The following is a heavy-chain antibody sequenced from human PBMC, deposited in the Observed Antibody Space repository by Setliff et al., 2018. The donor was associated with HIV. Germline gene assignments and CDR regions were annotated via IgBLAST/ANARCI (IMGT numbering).Heavy chain of an antibody. CDR3: ARGGGTSFDY. V-gene: IGHV4-59*11. CDR2: IYYSGST. D-gene: IGHD1-26*01. Sequence: SETLSLTCSVSDVSISSHYWSWIRQPPGKGPEWIGYIYYSGSTNYNPSLKSRVAMSVDTSKNQFSLMLSSVTAADTAVYYCARGGGTSFDYWGQGTLVTVSS. CDR1: DVSISSHY. J-gene: IGHJ4*02.